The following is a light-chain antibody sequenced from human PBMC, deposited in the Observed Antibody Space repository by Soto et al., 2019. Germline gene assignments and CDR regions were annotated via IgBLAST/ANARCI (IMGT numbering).Light chain of an antibody. CDR2: LGS. CDR3: MQSLQTPLT. Sequence: DIVMTQSPLSLPVTPGEPASISCRSSQSLLHSSGYHCLDWYLQRPGQPPQLLIYLGSNRAPGAPDRFSGSGSGTEFTLRISRVEAEDVGTYYCMQSLQTPLTFGGGTKVEIK. J-gene: IGKJ4*01. V-gene: IGKV2-28*01. CDR1: QSLLHSSGYHC.